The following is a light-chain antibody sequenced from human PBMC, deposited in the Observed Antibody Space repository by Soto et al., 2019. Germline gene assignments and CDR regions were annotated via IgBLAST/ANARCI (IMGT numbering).Light chain of an antibody. CDR2: EVS. CDR1: SSDVGSYNL. Sequence: QPALTRPASVTGAPRRWIPISCTRTSSDVGSYNLVSWYQQHPGKAPKLMIYEVSKRPSGVSNRFSGSKSGNTASLTISGLQAEDEADYYCCSYAGSSTYYVFGTGTKVTVL. J-gene: IGLJ1*01. V-gene: IGLV2-23*02. CDR3: CSYAGSSTYYV.